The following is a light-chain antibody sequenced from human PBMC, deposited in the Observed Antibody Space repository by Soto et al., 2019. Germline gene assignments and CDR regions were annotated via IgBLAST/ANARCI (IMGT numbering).Light chain of an antibody. CDR3: QQYNNWPPWT. CDR2: GAS. J-gene: IGKJ1*01. CDR1: QNIRSN. Sequence: EIVMTQSPSTLSVSPGERATLSCRASQNIRSNLAWYQQIPGQAPRLLIHGASTRDTGIPARFSGSGSGTEFTLTISGLQSEDYAVYYCQQYNNWPPWTFGQGTKVEI. V-gene: IGKV3-15*01.